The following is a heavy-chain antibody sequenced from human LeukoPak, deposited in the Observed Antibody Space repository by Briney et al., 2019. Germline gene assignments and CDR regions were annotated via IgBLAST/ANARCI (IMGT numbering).Heavy chain of an antibody. CDR1: EDTSRNTYG. CDR2: ISGSGRNT. V-gene: IGHV3-23*01. CDR3: AKAGYCNGGTCYGNFAY. D-gene: IGHD2-15*01. J-gene: IGHJ4*02. Sequence: GGSLRLSCAATEDTSRNTYGMNWVRQAPGKGLEWVSGISGSGRNTYYADSVEGRFTISRDTSKNTLYLQMNSLRAEDTAIYFCAKAGYCNGGTCYGNFAYWGQGTLVTVSS.